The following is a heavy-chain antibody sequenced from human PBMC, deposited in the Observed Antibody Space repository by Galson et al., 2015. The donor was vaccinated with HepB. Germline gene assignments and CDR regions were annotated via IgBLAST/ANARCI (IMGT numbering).Heavy chain of an antibody. CDR1: GFSLSTSGVG. D-gene: IGHD5-24*01. J-gene: IGHJ2*01. V-gene: IGHV2-5*02. Sequence: PALVKPTQTLTLTCTFSGFSLSTSGVGVGWIRQPPGKALEWLALIYWDDDKRYSPSLKSRLTITKDTSKNQVVLTMTNMDPVDTATYYCARPVEMATTSYWYFDLWGRGTLVTVSS. CDR2: IYWDDDK. CDR3: ARPVEMATTSYWYFDL.